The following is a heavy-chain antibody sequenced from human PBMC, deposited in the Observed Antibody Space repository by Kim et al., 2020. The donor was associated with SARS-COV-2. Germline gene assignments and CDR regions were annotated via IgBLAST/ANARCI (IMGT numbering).Heavy chain of an antibody. D-gene: IGHD3-10*01. J-gene: IGHJ4*02. CDR1: GFTVDDYA. V-gene: IGHV3-9*01. Sequence: GGSLRLSCAASGFTVDDYAMHWVRQAPGKGLEWVSGISWNSGSIGYADSVKGRFTISRDNAKNSLYLQMNSLRAEDTALYYCAKDTGLLWFGELSYFDYWGQGTLVTVSS. CDR2: ISWNSGSI. CDR3: AKDTGLLWFGELSYFDY.